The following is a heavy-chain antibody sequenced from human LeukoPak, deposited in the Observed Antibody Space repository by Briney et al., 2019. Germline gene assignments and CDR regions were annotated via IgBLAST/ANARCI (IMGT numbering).Heavy chain of an antibody. Sequence: GGSLRLSCAASGFTFSSYSMNWVRQAPGKGLEWVSSISSSSSYIYYADSVKGRFTISRDNAKNSLYLQMNSLRAADTAVYYCARGDPDIVVVPGRASREKRGDYWGQGTLVTVSS. D-gene: IGHD2-2*01. CDR1: GFTFSSYS. J-gene: IGHJ4*02. V-gene: IGHV3-21*01. CDR2: ISSSSSYI. CDR3: ARGDPDIVVVPGRASREKRGDY.